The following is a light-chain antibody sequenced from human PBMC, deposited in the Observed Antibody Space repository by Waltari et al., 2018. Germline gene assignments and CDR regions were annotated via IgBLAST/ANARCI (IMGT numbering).Light chain of an antibody. CDR2: DAS. CDR1: QDIRKY. CDR3: QQYNGYSGT. V-gene: IGKV1-33*01. Sequence: DIQMTQSPSSLSASVGDRVTITCQASQDIRKYLNWYQQKPGKAPKLLIYDASNLETGVPSRFSGSGSDTEFTLTISSLQPDDFATYYCQQYNGYSGTFGQGTKVEIK. J-gene: IGKJ1*01.